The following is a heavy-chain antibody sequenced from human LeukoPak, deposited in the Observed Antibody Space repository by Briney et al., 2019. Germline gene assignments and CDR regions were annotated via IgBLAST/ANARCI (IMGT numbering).Heavy chain of an antibody. Sequence: PSETLSLTCAVSDFSISSGYYWGWIRQPPGKGLGWSGIISHSGNTYYNPSLKSRFTISIDTSKNQFFLKVNSVTAADTATYYCARQGNGYSRVDYWGQGTLVTVSS. CDR1: DFSISSGYY. V-gene: IGHV4-38-2*01. J-gene: IGHJ4*02. CDR2: ISHSGNT. D-gene: IGHD5-24*01. CDR3: ARQGNGYSRVDY.